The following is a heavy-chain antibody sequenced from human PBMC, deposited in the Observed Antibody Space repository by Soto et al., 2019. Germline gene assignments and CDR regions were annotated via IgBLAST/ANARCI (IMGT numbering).Heavy chain of an antibody. CDR1: GFTFSSYG. CDR2: ISYDGSNK. CDR3: ANPYYPHAGACDI. V-gene: IGHV3-30*18. D-gene: IGHD3-10*01. Sequence: GGSLRLSCAASGFTFSSYGMHWVRQAPGKGLEWVAVISYDGSNKYYADSVKGRFTISRDNSKNTLYLQMNSLRAEDTAVYYCANPYYPHAGACDIWGQGTMVTVSS. J-gene: IGHJ3*02.